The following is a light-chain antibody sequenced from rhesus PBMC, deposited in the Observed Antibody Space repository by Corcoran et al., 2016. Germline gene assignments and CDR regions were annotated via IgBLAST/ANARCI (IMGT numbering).Light chain of an antibody. V-gene: IGKV1-22*01. CDR1: QSISSW. CDR3: LQYSSSPLA. CDR2: KAS. J-gene: IGKJ4*01. Sequence: DIQMTQSPSSLSASVGDTVTITCRASQSISSWLDWYQQKPGKAPKLLSYKASSLQSGVPSRFSGSGSGTGFTLTISSLQPEDFATYYCLQYSSSPLAFCGGTKVEIK.